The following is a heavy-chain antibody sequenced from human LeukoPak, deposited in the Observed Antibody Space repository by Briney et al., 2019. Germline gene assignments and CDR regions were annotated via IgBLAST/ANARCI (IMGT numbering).Heavy chain of an antibody. D-gene: IGHD6-19*01. CDR2: IKQHGSEQ. J-gene: IGHJ4*02. CDR3: ARNSAWSVDY. Sequence: PGGSLRLSCAASGFTFSNYWMSWVRQTPGKGLEWVANIKQHGSEQYYVDSMEGRFTVSRDNAKNSLSLQMNSLRADDTAVYYCARNSAWSVDYWGQGALVTVS. CDR1: GFTFSNYW. V-gene: IGHV3-7*01.